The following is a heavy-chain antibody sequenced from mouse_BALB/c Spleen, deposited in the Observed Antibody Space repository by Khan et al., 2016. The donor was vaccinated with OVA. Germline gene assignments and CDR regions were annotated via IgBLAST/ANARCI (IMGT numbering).Heavy chain of an antibody. D-gene: IGHD2-2*01. CDR2: ITNGGSYT. CDR1: GFTFSNYG. J-gene: IGHJ3*01. V-gene: IGHV5-6*01. CDR3: ARRGYDEALFAY. Sequence: EVELVESGGDLVKPGGSLKLSCAASGFTFSNYGMSWVRQTPDKRLEWVATITNGGSYTYYPDSVKGRFTISSDNAKNTLYLQMSSRKSDDAAMYYCARRGYDEALFAYWGQGTLVTVSA.